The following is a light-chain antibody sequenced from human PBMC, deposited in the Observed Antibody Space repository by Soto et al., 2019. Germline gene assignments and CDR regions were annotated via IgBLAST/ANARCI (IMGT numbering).Light chain of an antibody. CDR1: QSVRSY. CDR3: QQRSNWLT. J-gene: IGKJ4*01. Sequence: EIVLTQSPATLSLFPGERATLSCRASQSVRSYLAWYQQKPGQAPRLLIYDASNRATGSPARFSGSGSGTDFTLTISSLEPEDFAVYYCQQRSNWLTFGGGTKVEIK. V-gene: IGKV3-11*01. CDR2: DAS.